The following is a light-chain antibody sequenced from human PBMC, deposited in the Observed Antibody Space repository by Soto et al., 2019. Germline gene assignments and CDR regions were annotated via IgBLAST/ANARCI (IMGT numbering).Light chain of an antibody. V-gene: IGKV1-39*01. CDR2: AAS. CDR3: QQNFNTPIT. J-gene: IGKJ5*01. Sequence: DIQMTQSPSSLSASVGDRVTITGRASQSISSYLNWFQQKRGRAPNALISAASTLQSGAPSRFSGRGSGTDFTLTISSLQPEDFATYYCQQNFNTPITFGQGTRLEIK. CDR1: QSISSY.